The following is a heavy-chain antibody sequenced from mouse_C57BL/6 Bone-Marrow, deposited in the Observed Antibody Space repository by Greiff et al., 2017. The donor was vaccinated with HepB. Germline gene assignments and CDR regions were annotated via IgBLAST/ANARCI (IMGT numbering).Heavy chain of an antibody. V-gene: IGHV1-18*01. J-gene: IGHJ3*01. CDR2: INPNNGGT. CDR1: GYTFTDYN. Sequence: VQLKESGPELVKPGASVKIPCKASGYTFTDYNMDWVKQSHGKSLEWIGDINPNNGGTIYNQKFKGKATLTVDKSSSTAYMELRSLTSEDTAVYYCARRGLFIPTVVAPFAYWGQGTLVTVSA. CDR3: ARRGLFIPTVVAPFAY. D-gene: IGHD1-1*01.